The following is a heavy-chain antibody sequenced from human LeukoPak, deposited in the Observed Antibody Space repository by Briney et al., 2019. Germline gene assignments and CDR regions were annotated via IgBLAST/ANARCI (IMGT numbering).Heavy chain of an antibody. V-gene: IGHV1-8*01. J-gene: IGHJ5*02. CDR2: MNPNSGNT. D-gene: IGHD5-18*01. CDR3: ARTPRIQLWYKNWFGR. Sequence: ASVTVSCKASGYTFTSYDINWVRHATGQGLEWMGWMNPNSGNTGYAQKFQGRVTMTRNTSISTAYMELSSLRAEDTAVYYCARTPRIQLWYKNWFGRWGQGTLVTVSS. CDR1: GYTFTSYD.